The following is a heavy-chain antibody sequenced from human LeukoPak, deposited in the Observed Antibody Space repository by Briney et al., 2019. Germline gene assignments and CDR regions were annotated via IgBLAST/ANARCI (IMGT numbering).Heavy chain of an antibody. Sequence: GASVKVSCKASGGTFSSYAISWVRQAPGQGLEWMGGIIPIFGTANYAQKFQGRVTITADESTSTAYMELSSLRSEDTAVYCCARDLNGDYSDYWGQGTLVTVSS. CDR2: IIPIFGTA. J-gene: IGHJ4*02. CDR1: GGTFSSYA. D-gene: IGHD4-17*01. CDR3: ARDLNGDYSDY. V-gene: IGHV1-69*13.